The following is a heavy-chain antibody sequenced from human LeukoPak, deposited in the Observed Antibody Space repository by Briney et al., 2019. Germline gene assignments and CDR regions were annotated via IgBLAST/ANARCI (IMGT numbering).Heavy chain of an antibody. CDR2: ISSNGGST. Sequence: SGGSLRLSCAASGFTFSSYAMHWVRQAPGKGLEYVSAISSNGGSTYYANSVKGRFTVSRDNSKNTLYLQMGSLRAEDMAVYYCVRGKHTYDSSGYPNYFDYWGQGTLVNVSS. V-gene: IGHV3-64*01. CDR1: GFTFSSYA. D-gene: IGHD3-22*01. J-gene: IGHJ4*02. CDR3: VRGKHTYDSSGYPNYFDY.